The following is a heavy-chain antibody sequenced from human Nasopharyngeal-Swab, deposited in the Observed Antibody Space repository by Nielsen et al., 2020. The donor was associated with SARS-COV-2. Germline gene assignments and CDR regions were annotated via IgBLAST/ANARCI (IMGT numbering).Heavy chain of an antibody. CDR3: ARDPLATEPFNLDY. V-gene: IGHV3-11*04. CDR2: ISSSGSTI. J-gene: IGHJ4*02. CDR1: GFTFSDYY. D-gene: IGHD1-14*01. Sequence: GESLKISCAASGFTFSDYYMSWIRQAPGKGLEWVSYISSSGSTIYYADSVKGRFTISRDNAKNSLYLQMNSLRAEDTAVYYCARDPLATEPFNLDYWGQGTLVTVSS.